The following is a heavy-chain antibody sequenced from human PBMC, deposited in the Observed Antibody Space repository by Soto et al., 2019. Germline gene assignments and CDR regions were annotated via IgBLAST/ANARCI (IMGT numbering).Heavy chain of an antibody. Sequence: LRLSCAASGFTFSDYYMSWVRQAPGKGLEWVSYISSSSSYTNYADSVKGRFTISRDNAKNSLYLQMNSLRAEDTAVYYCARSTVTTSAGFDYWGQGTLVTVS. CDR3: ARSTVTTSAGFDY. J-gene: IGHJ4*02. D-gene: IGHD4-17*01. CDR2: ISSSSSYT. V-gene: IGHV3-11*06. CDR1: GFTFSDYY.